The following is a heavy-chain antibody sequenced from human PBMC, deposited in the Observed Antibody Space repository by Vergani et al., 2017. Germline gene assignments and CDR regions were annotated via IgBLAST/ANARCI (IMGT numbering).Heavy chain of an antibody. CDR1: GGSISSSNYY. V-gene: IGHV4-39*07. Sequence: QLQLQESGPGLVKPSETLSLTCTVPGGSISSSNYYWGWIRQPPGKGLEWIGNIYYSGNTYYNPSLESRVTISVDTSKNQFSLKLSSVTAADTAVYYCARDPKGATHDYWGQGTLVTVSS. D-gene: IGHD1-26*01. J-gene: IGHJ4*02. CDR3: ARDPKGATHDY. CDR2: IYYSGNT.